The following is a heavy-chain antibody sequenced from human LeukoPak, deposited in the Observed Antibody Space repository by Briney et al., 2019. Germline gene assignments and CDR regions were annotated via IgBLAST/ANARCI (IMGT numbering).Heavy chain of an antibody. V-gene: IGHV3-71*01. J-gene: IGHJ6*03. CDR1: GFTFSSYE. CDR2: IRSKDYGGTT. D-gene: IGHD6-13*01. Sequence: GGSLRLSCAASGFTFSSYEMNWVRQAPGKGLEWVGFIRSKDYGGTTEFAASVKGRFTLSRDDSKSIAYLQMNSLRAEDTAVYYCAREVYSSSWYDSDSYYYMDVWGKGTTVTISS. CDR3: AREVYSSSWYDSDSYYYMDV.